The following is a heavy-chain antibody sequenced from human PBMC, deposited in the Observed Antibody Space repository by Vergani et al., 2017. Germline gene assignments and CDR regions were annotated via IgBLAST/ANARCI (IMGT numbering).Heavy chain of an antibody. D-gene: IGHD3-3*01. J-gene: IGHJ5*02. Sequence: QVQLVQSGAEVKTPGSSVKVSCKASGGTFSSYAIIWVRQAPGQGLEWMGGIIPIFGTPIYAKKFQGRVTLTAEESTSTAYMELSSLRSGHTAVYYCARAYDFWSGYSNWFDPWGQGTLVTVSS. CDR1: GGTFSSYA. CDR3: ARAYDFWSGYSNWFDP. CDR2: IIPIFGTP. V-gene: IGHV1-69*01.